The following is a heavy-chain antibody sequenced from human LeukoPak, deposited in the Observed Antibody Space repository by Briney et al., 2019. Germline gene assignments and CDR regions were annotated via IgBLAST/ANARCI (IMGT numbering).Heavy chain of an antibody. J-gene: IGHJ4*02. Sequence: GGSLRLSCAASGFTFSSYGMSWVRQAPGKGLEWVSAISGSGGSTYYADSVKGRFTISRDNSENKVYLHMNSLGAGDTAVYFCAKDDAWLQYNDWGQGTLVTVSS. V-gene: IGHV3-23*01. D-gene: IGHD5-24*01. CDR2: ISGSGGST. CDR1: GFTFSSYG. CDR3: AKDDAWLQYND.